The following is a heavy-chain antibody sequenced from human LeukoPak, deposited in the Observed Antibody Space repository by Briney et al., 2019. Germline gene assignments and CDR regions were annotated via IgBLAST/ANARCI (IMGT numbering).Heavy chain of an antibody. J-gene: IGHJ4*02. CDR1: GYTFTDYY. Sequence: GASVKVSCKASGYTFTDYYIHWVRQAPGQGLEWMGWINPKSGGTNYAQKFRGRVTMTRDTSISTAYMELSGPRSDDTAVYYCARDSGLGPTWHPFDHWGQGTPVTVSS. CDR2: INPKSGGT. D-gene: IGHD1-26*01. V-gene: IGHV1-2*02. CDR3: ARDSGLGPTWHPFDH.